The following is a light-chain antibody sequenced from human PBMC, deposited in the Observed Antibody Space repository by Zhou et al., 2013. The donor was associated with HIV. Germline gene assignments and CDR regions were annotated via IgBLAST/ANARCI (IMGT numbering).Light chain of an antibody. Sequence: DIQLTQSPSFLSASVGDRVTITCRASQGIRSYLAWYQQKPGKGPELLIYAASTLHNGVPSRFSGSGSGTEFTLTISSLQPEDFATYFCHQFNAYPTTFGQGTKVELK. CDR2: AAS. CDR3: HQFNAYPTT. V-gene: IGKV1-9*01. J-gene: IGKJ1*01. CDR1: QGIRSY.